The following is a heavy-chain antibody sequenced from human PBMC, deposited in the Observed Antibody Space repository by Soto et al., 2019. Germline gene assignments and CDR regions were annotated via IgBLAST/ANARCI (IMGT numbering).Heavy chain of an antibody. Sequence: SETLSLTCTVSGGSISSYYWSWIRQPPGKGLEWIGYIYYSGSTNYNPSLKSRVTISVDTSKNQFSLKLSSVTAADTAVYYCARDLKDYYGSGREYNWFDPWGQGTPVTVSS. CDR2: IYYSGST. J-gene: IGHJ5*02. CDR3: ARDLKDYYGSGREYNWFDP. D-gene: IGHD3-10*01. CDR1: GGSISSYY. V-gene: IGHV4-59*01.